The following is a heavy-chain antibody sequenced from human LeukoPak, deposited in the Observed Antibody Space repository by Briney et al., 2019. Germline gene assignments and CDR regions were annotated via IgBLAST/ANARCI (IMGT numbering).Heavy chain of an antibody. D-gene: IGHD3-3*01. V-gene: IGHV4-39*07. Sequence: PSETLSLTCSVSGGSIRRGTYWWGWIRQPPGTGLEWIGRIYYSGSTYYNPSLMGRVAISMDTSKNQFSLKLTSVTAADTAVYYCVSIWSGYFWLGMEDYWGQGTLVTVPS. J-gene: IGHJ4*02. CDR1: GGSIRRGTYW. CDR3: VSIWSGYFWLGMEDY. CDR2: IYYSGST.